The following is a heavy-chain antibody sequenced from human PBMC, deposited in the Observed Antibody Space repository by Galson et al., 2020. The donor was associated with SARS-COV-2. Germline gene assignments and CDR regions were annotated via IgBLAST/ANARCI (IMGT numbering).Heavy chain of an antibody. J-gene: IGHJ3*02. Sequence: GGSLRLSCAASGFTFSRSAMHWVRQAPGKGLEWVAVISYDGSNKYYADSVKGRFTISRDNSKNPLYLQMNSLRADDTAVYYCARDQADEGDAFDIWGQGTMVTVSS. CDR2: ISYDGSNK. CDR3: ARDQADEGDAFDI. D-gene: IGHD2-15*01. CDR1: GFTFSRSA. V-gene: IGHV3-30*04.